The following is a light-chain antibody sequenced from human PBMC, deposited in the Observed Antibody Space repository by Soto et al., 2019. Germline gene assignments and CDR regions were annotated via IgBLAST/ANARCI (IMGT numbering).Light chain of an antibody. CDR3: QQYGTSPRT. V-gene: IGKV3-20*01. CDR1: QGIGDT. CDR2: DTS. Sequence: QSSATVALSKKEGVTLSCRASQGIGDTLAWYQHKPGQTPSLLIYDTSSRSTGIPDRFSGSGSGTDFTLTIVRLEPEDFAVYYCQQYGTSPRTFGQGTKVDI. J-gene: IGKJ1*01.